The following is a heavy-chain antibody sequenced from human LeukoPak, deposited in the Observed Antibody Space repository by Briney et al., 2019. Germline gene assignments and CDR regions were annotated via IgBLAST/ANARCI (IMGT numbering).Heavy chain of an antibody. CDR2: INHSGST. J-gene: IGHJ4*02. V-gene: IGHV4-34*01. Sequence: SETLSLTCAVYGGSFSGYYWSWIRQPPGKGLEWIGEINHSGSTNYNPSLKSRVTISVDTSKNQFSLKLSSVTAADTAVYYCARDQSGRNLFDYWGQGTLVTVSS. CDR3: ARDQSGRNLFDY. D-gene: IGHD1-26*01. CDR1: GGSFSGYY.